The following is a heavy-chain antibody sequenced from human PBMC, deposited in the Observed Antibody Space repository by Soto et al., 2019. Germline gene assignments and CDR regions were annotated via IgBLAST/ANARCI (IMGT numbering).Heavy chain of an antibody. CDR2: IYYSGST. CDR3: ARNLGGVDFDY. D-gene: IGHD2-8*01. Sequence: NPSETLSLTCTVSGGSISSYYWSWIRQPPGKGLEWIGYIYYSGSTNYNPSLKSRVTISVDTSKDQFSLKLSSVTAADTAVYYCARNLGGVDFDYWGQGTLVTVSS. J-gene: IGHJ4*02. V-gene: IGHV4-59*08. CDR1: GGSISSYY.